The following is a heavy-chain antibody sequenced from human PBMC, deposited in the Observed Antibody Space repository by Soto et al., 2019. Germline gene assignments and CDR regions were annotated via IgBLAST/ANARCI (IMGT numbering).Heavy chain of an antibody. Sequence: QVHLVQSGAELKKPGSSVKVSCKASGDTFSFYTINWVRQAPGLELEWMGRVNPILSMSNYAQKFQGRVTMTADKSTRTAYMELRSLRSEDTAFYYCATSYGSGYRAFDYWGQGALVPVS. CDR2: VNPILSMS. CDR3: ATSYGSGYRAFDY. D-gene: IGHD3-10*01. J-gene: IGHJ4*02. CDR1: GDTFSFYT. V-gene: IGHV1-69*02.